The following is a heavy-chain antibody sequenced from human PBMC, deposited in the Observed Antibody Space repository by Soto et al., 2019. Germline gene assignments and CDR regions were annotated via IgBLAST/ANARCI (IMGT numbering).Heavy chain of an antibody. D-gene: IGHD2-21*01. CDR3: TREVVIPYWYFDL. CDR2: ISSDGNTK. CDR1: GFTFSSYS. J-gene: IGHJ2*01. Sequence: QVQVVESGGGVVQPGNSLRLSCAGSGFTFSSYSIHWVRQPPGKGLEWVTVISSDGNTKFYADSVKGRFTISRDKSKNIEYLQMNSLEPEDTATYYCTREVVIPYWYFDLWGRGTLVTVSS. V-gene: IGHV3-30-3*01.